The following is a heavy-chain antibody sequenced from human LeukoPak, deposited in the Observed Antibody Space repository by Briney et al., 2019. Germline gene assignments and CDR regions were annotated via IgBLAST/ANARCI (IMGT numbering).Heavy chain of an antibody. V-gene: IGHV1-8*01. CDR1: GYTFTSYD. D-gene: IGHD6-19*01. Sequence: ASVKVSCKASGYTFTSYDINWVRQATGQGLEWMGWMNPNSGNTGYAQKFQGRVTMTRNTSISTAYMELSSLRSEDTAVYYCARWSWIAVAEGYYYYYMDVWGKGATVTVSS. J-gene: IGHJ6*03. CDR3: ARWSWIAVAEGYYYYYMDV. CDR2: MNPNSGNT.